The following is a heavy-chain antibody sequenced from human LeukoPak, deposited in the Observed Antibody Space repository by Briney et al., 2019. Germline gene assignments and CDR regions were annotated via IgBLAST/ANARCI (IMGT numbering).Heavy chain of an antibody. CDR2: MYYSGST. CDR1: GGSISSSSYY. D-gene: IGHD5-18*01. V-gene: IGHV4-39*07. CDR3: ARVNGGYSYGSHDY. Sequence: SEALSLTCTVSGGSISSSSYYWGWIRQPPGNGLEWIATMYYSGSTYYNASLKSRVPISVDTSKNQFSLKLSSVTAADTAVYYCARVNGGYSYGSHDYWGQGTLVTVSS. J-gene: IGHJ4*02.